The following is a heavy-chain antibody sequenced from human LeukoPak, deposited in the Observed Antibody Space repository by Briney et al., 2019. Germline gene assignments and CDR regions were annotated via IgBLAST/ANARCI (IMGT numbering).Heavy chain of an antibody. Sequence: SETLSLTCAVYGGSFSGFYWTWIRQPPGKGLEWIGEINHSGTTSYSPSLKSRATISVDTSKNQFSLKLSSVTAADTAVYYCARKGDYYGSGSYFRRVYYFDYWGQGTLVTVSS. J-gene: IGHJ4*02. CDR2: INHSGTT. CDR3: ARKGDYYGSGSYFRRVYYFDY. V-gene: IGHV4-34*01. CDR1: GGSFSGFY. D-gene: IGHD3-10*01.